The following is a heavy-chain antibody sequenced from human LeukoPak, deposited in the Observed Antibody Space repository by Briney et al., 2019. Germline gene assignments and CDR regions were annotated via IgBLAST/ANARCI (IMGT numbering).Heavy chain of an antibody. CDR1: GYTFTSYG. CDR2: VSTYNGNT. V-gene: IGHV1-18*01. J-gene: IGHJ3*02. Sequence: ASVKVSCKASGYTFTSYGISWVRQAPGQGLEWMGWVSTYNGNTNYAQKFQGRVTMTTGSSTSTVYMELRSLRSDDTAIYYCAREAGVLGAFDIWGQGTMVTVSS. CDR3: AREAGVLGAFDI. D-gene: IGHD3-10*01.